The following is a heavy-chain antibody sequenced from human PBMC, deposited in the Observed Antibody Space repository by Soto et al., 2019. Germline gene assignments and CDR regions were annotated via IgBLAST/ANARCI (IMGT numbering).Heavy chain of an antibody. Sequence: QVQLVQSGAEVKKPGASVKVSCKASGYTFTSYYMHWVRQAPGQGLEWMGIINPSGGSTSYAQKYQGRVTMTRDTSTSTVYMERSSLRSEDTAVYYCAREEEMATPVGYYYYGMDVWGQGTTLTVSS. D-gene: IGHD5-12*01. CDR3: AREEEMATPVGYYYYGMDV. V-gene: IGHV1-46*01. CDR2: INPSGGST. J-gene: IGHJ6*02. CDR1: GYTFTSYY.